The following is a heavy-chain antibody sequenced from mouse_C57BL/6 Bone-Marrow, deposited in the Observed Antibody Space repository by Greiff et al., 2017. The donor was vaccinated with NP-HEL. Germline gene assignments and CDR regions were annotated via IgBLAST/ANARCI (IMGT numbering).Heavy chain of an antibody. J-gene: IGHJ2*01. CDR1: GYTLTSYR. CDR3: ARWSLDY. Sequence: QVQLQQPGAEPVRPGTSVKLFCKASGYTLTSYRMPWVKQRPGQGLEWIGVIDSSDSYTNYNQKFKGKATLTVDTSSSTAYMQLSSLTSEDSAVYYCARWSLDYWGQGTTLTVSS. V-gene: IGHV1-59*01. CDR2: IDSSDSYT.